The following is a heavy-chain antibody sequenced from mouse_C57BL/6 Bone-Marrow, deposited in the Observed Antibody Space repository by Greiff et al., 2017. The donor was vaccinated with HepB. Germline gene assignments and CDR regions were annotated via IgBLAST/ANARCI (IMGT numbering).Heavy chain of an antibody. CDR3: ARHRRYAMDY. CDR1: GFTFSDYG. Sequence: EVMLVESGGGLVQPGGSLKLSCAASGFTFSDYGMAWVRQAPRKGPEWVAFISNLAYSIYYADNVTGRFTIARENAKNTLYLDMSSLRSEDTAMYDCARHRRYAMDYWGQGTSVTVSS. V-gene: IGHV5-15*04. CDR2: ISNLAYSI. J-gene: IGHJ4*01.